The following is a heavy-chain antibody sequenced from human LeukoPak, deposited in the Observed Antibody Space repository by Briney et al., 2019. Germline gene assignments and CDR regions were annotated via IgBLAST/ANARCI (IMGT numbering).Heavy chain of an antibody. CDR2: MNPNSGDT. V-gene: IGHV1-8*01. CDR3: TRGSSGRRDN. J-gene: IGHJ4*02. D-gene: IGHD6-19*01. Sequence: VASVKVSCKASGYTFTSCDINWVRQATGQGLEGMGWMNPNSGDTGYGQSFQGRITMTRDISIGTAYMELSNLTSEDTAIYYCTRGSSGRRDNWGQGTLVTVSA. CDR1: GYTFTSCD.